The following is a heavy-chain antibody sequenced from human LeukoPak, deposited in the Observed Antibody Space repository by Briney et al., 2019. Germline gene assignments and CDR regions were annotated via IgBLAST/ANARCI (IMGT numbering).Heavy chain of an antibody. CDR3: ARDGGYGPPFRYYYYMDV. Sequence: SETLSLTCTVSGGSISSYYWSWIRQPAGKGLEWIGRIYNSGSTNYNPSLKSRVTMSVDTSKNQFSLKLSSVTAADTAVYYCARDGGYGPPFRYYYYMDVWGKGTTVTVSS. J-gene: IGHJ6*03. D-gene: IGHD5-12*01. CDR1: GGSISSYY. CDR2: IYNSGST. V-gene: IGHV4-4*07.